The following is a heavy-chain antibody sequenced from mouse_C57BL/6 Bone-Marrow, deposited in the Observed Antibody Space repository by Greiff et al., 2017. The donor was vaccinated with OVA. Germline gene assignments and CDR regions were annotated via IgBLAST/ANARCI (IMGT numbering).Heavy chain of an antibody. J-gene: IGHJ2*01. V-gene: IGHV5-17*01. Sequence: EVQLVESGGGLVKPGGSLKLSCAASGFTFSDYGMHWVRQAPEKGLEWVAYISSGSSTIYYADKVKGRFTISRDNAKNTLFLQMTSLRSEDTAMYYCAREHHFDYWGQGTTLTVSS. CDR2: ISSGSSTI. CDR3: AREHHFDY. CDR1: GFTFSDYG.